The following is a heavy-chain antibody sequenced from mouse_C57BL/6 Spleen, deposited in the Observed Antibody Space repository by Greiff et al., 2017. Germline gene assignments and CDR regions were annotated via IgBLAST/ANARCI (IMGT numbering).Heavy chain of an antibody. Sequence: QVQLKQSGPELVKPGASVKISCKASGYAFSSSWMNWVKQRPGKGLEWIGRIYPGDGDTNYNGKFKGKATLTADKSSSTAYMQLSSLTSEDSAVYFGARMDYPWYFEVWGTGTTVTVAS. CDR1: GYAFSSSW. CDR2: IYPGDGDT. V-gene: IGHV1-82*01. J-gene: IGHJ1*03. D-gene: IGHD2-4*01. CDR3: ARMDYPWYFEV.